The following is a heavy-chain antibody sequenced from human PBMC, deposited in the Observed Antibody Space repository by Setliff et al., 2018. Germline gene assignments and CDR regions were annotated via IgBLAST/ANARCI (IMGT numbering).Heavy chain of an antibody. CDR3: ARDGGYGGNGDYMDV. V-gene: IGHV4-4*07. J-gene: IGHJ4*02. CDR2: IYTSGST. CDR1: GGPISCYF. D-gene: IGHD4-17*01. Sequence: PSETLSLTCTVSGGPISCYFWSWIRQPAGKGLEWIGHIYTSGSTNYNPSLKSRVTISVDTSKNQFSLKLSSVTAADTAVYYCARDGGYGGNGDYMDVWGQGALVTVSS.